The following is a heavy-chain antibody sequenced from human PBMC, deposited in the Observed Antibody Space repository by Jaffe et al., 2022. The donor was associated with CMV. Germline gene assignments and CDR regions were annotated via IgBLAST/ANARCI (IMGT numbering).Heavy chain of an antibody. J-gene: IGHJ3*02. CDR1: GFTFSSYW. Sequence: EVQLVESGGGLVQPGGSLRLSCAASGFTFSSYWMHWVRQAPGKGLVWVSRINSDGSSTSYADSVKGRFTISRDNAKNTLYLQMNSLRAEDTAVYYCARTPVVVINQRDAFDIWGQGTMVTVSS. CDR3: ARTPVVVINQRDAFDI. V-gene: IGHV3-74*01. CDR2: INSDGSST. D-gene: IGHD3-22*01.